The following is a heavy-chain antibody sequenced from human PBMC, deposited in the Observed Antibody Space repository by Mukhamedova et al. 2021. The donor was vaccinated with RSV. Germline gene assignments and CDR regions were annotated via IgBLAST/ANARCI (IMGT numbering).Heavy chain of an antibody. D-gene: IGHD6-19*01. J-gene: IGHJ4*02. V-gene: IGHV3-23*01. Sequence: VKGRFTISRDNSKNTLYLQMSSLRAEDTAVYYCAKGYSSGLNTFLNYWGQGTLVTVSS. CDR3: AKGYSSGLNTFLNY.